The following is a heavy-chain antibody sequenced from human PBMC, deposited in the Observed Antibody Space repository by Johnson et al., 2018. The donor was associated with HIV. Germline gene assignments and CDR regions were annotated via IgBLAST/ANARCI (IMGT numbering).Heavy chain of an antibody. J-gene: IGHJ3*02. CDR2: IGSSGSTI. D-gene: IGHD6-13*01. V-gene: IGHV3-11*01. Sequence: QVQLVESGGGLVKPGGSLRLSCAASGFTFSDYYMSWIRQAPGKGLEWVSYIGSSGSTIYYADSVKGRFTISRDNAKNSLYLQMNSLRAEDTAVYDCARDQFYSSSWYDTFDIWGQGTMVTVSS. CDR3: ARDQFYSSSWYDTFDI. CDR1: GFTFSDYY.